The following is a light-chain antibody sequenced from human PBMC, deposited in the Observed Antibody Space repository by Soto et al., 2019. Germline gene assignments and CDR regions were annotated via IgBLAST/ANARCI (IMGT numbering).Light chain of an antibody. CDR1: QSISRN. V-gene: IGKV1-39*01. CDR3: QQSYSIPQT. Sequence: DIQMTQSPSSLSASVGDRVTITCRASQSISRNLNWYQQKPGTPPNLLIYAASSLQSGVPSRFSGSGSGTDFTLTISSLQPEDVATYYCQQSYSIPQTFGQGTKVEIK. CDR2: AAS. J-gene: IGKJ1*01.